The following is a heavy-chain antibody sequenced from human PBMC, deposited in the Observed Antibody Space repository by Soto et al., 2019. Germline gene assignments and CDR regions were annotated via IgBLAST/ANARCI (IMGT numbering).Heavy chain of an antibody. CDR2: LNGGVDGT. Sequence: ASVKVSCKASGFTALSYAFHWVRQAPGQGPEWLGWLNGGVDGTSYSQRLQGRVTISRDTSTNTVYLEVKSLTSEDTAVYYCAREVKGVTSFDYWGQGTLVTVSS. V-gene: IGHV1-3*01. CDR1: GFTALSYA. CDR3: AREVKGVTSFDY. D-gene: IGHD3-10*01. J-gene: IGHJ4*02.